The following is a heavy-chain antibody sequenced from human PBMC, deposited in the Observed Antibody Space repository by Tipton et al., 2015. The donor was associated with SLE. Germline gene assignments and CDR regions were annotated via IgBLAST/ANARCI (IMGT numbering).Heavy chain of an antibody. CDR3: ARRDSSSRFDP. V-gene: IGHV4-59*01. J-gene: IGHJ5*02. CDR1: GGSISSYY. Sequence: TLSLTCTVSGGSISSYYWSWIRQPPGKGLEWIGYIYYSGSTNYNPSLKSRVTISVDTSKNQFSLKLSSVTAADTAVYYCARRDSSSRFDPWGQGTLVTVSS. D-gene: IGHD6-13*01. CDR2: IYYSGST.